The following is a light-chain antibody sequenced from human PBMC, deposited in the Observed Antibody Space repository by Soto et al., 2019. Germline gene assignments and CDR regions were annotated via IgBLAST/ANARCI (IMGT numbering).Light chain of an antibody. V-gene: IGKV3-20*01. CDR3: QQYGSSPRT. J-gene: IGKJ1*01. CDR2: GAS. CDR1: QSVSSSY. Sequence: EIVLTQSPGTLSLSPGERATLSCRASQSVSSSYLAWYQQKPGQAPRHLIYGASSRATCIPDRFSGSGSGTDFTLTISRLEPEEFAVYYCQQYGSSPRTFGQGTKWEIK.